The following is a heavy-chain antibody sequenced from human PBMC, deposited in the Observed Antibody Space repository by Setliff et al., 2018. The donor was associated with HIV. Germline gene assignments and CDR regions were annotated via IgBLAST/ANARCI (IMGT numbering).Heavy chain of an antibody. D-gene: IGHD2-15*01. Sequence: PGGSLRLSCAASGFTFSNYSMSWVRQAPGTGLEWVASTKADGSGARYVDSVTGRFTVSRDNGKDSLYLHMNSLRAEDTAVYYCARWRWHQSGFDYWGQGTLVTVSS. CDR1: GFTFSNYS. CDR3: ARWRWHQSGFDY. J-gene: IGHJ4*02. CDR2: TKADGSGA. V-gene: IGHV3-7*03.